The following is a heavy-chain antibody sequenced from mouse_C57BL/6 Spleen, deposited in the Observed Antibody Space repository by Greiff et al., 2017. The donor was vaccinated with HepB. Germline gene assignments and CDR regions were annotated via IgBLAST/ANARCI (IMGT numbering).Heavy chain of an antibody. CDR3: AREGYDGYYEGFDY. V-gene: IGHV1-55*01. Sequence: QVQLQQPGAELVKPGASVKMSCKASGYTFTSYWITWVKQRPGQGLEWIGDIYPGSGSTNYNEKFKSKATLTVATSSSTAYMQLSSLTSEDSAVYYCAREGYDGYYEGFDYWGQGTTLTVSS. CDR1: GYTFTSYW. CDR2: IYPGSGST. D-gene: IGHD2-3*01. J-gene: IGHJ2*01.